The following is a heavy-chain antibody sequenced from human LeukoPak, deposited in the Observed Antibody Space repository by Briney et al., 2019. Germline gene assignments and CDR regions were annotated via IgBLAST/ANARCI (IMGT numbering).Heavy chain of an antibody. Sequence: GGSLRLSCTASGFTFSSYSMNWVRQAPGKGLEWVSGISNSGGRTFYADSVKGRFTISRDDSKNTLYLQMNSLRAEDAAIYYCAKDRHNWGLDCWGQGTLLTVSS. D-gene: IGHD7-27*01. CDR3: AKDRHNWGLDC. CDR1: GFTFSSYS. V-gene: IGHV3-23*01. CDR2: ISNSGGRT. J-gene: IGHJ4*02.